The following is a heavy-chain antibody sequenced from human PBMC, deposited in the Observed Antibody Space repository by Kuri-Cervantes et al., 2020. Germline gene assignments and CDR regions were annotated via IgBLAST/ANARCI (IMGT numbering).Heavy chain of an antibody. CDR1: GSTFSSYS. Sequence: GESLKISCAVSGSTFSSYSMNWVRQAPGKGLEWVSSISSSSSYIYYADSVKGRFTISRDNAKNSLYLQMNSLRAEDTAVYYCARDKVGIFDYWGQGTLVTVSS. J-gene: IGHJ4*02. D-gene: IGHD2-21*01. V-gene: IGHV3-21*04. CDR2: ISSSSSYI. CDR3: ARDKVGIFDY.